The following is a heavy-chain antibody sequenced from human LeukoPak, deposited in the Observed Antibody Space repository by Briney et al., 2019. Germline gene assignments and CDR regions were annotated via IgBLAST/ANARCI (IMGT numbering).Heavy chain of an antibody. CDR3: ARGPRGELLTEYFQH. D-gene: IGHD1-26*01. V-gene: IGHV3-30-3*01. J-gene: IGHJ1*01. Sequence: GGSLRLSCAASGFTFSSYAMHWVRQAPGKGLEWVAVISYDGSNKYYADSVKGRFTISRDNPKNTLYLQMNSLRAEDTAVYYCARGPRGELLTEYFQHWGQGTLVTVSS. CDR1: GFTFSSYA. CDR2: ISYDGSNK.